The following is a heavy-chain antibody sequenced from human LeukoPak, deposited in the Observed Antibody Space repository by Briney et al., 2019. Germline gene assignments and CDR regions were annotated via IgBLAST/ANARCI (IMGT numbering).Heavy chain of an antibody. CDR3: ASSHLYSSSWYLSGRFDF. J-gene: IGHJ4*02. V-gene: IGHV4-34*01. D-gene: IGHD6-13*01. CDR2: INHSGST. CDR1: GGSFSGYY. Sequence: SETLSLTCAVYGGSFSGYYWSWIRQPPGKGLEWIGEINHSGSTNSNPSLKSRLTISIDTSKNHFSLQLSSVTAADTAVYYCASSHLYSSSWYLSGRFDFWGQGTLVTVSS.